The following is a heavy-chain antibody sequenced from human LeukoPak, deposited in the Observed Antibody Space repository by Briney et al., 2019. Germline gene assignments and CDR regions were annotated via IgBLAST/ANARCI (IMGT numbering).Heavy chain of an antibody. CDR3: ATLTTVVTAYYFDY. V-gene: IGHV4-4*09. Sequence: SEILSLTCTVSGGSISSYYWSWIRQPPGKGLEWIGYIYHSGSTDYNPSIKSRVTISVDTSKSQFSLKLTSVTAADTAVYYCATLTTVVTAYYFDYWGQGTLVTVSS. J-gene: IGHJ4*02. CDR1: GGSISSYY. D-gene: IGHD4-23*01. CDR2: IYHSGST.